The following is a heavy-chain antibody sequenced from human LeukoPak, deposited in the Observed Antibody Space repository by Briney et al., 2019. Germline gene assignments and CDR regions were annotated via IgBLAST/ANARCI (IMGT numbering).Heavy chain of an antibody. V-gene: IGHV3-53*04. CDR1: GLTFTNAW. Sequence: GGSLRLSCAASGLTFTNAWMSWVRQAPGKGLEWVSLIYSTGGTYYTDSVKGRFTISRHSSKNTLYLQMNSLRGEDTAVYYCARFLGRITISGVVPYGMDVWGQGTTVTVSS. J-gene: IGHJ6*02. CDR3: ARFLGRITISGVVPYGMDV. D-gene: IGHD3-3*01. CDR2: IYSTGGT.